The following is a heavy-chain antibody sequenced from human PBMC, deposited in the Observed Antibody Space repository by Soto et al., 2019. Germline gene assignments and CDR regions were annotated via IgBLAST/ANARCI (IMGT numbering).Heavy chain of an antibody. CDR1: GFTFNGAW. Sequence: EVQLVESGGGLVKPGGSLRLSCAASGFTFNGAWMNWVRQAPGKGLEWVGRVKSKANGGTVDYGAPVKGRFTISRDESANTVYLQMNGLNTEDTALYYCSADLPDWGAYAFDYWGQGTLVTVSS. V-gene: IGHV3-15*07. D-gene: IGHD3-16*01. J-gene: IGHJ4*02. CDR2: VKSKANGGTV. CDR3: SADLPDWGAYAFDY.